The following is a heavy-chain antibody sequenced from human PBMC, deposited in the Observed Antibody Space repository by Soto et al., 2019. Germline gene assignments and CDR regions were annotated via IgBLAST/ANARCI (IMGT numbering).Heavy chain of an antibody. V-gene: IGHV3-33*01. CDR2: IWYDGSNK. J-gene: IGHJ6*02. CDR3: ARDSGIVVVITVDGMDV. CDR1: GFTFSSYG. D-gene: IGHD3-22*01. Sequence: QVQLEESGGGVVQPGRSLRLSCAASGFTFSSYGMHWVRQAPAKGLEWVAVIWYDGSNKYYADSVKGRFTISRDNSKNTLYLQMNSLRAEDTAVYYCARDSGIVVVITVDGMDVWGQGTTVTVSS.